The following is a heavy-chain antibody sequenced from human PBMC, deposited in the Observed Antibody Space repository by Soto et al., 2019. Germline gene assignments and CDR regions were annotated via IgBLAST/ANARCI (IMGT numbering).Heavy chain of an antibody. J-gene: IGHJ6*02. Sequence: SETLSLTCAVFSGSLSDHYWGWIRQPPGKGLEWIGSIYYSGSTYYNPSLKSRVTISVDTSKNQFSLKLSSVTAADTAVYYCARRYYYYGMDVWGQGTTVTVSS. CDR3: ARRYYYYGMDV. CDR2: IYYSGST. CDR1: SGSLSDHY. V-gene: IGHV4-39*01.